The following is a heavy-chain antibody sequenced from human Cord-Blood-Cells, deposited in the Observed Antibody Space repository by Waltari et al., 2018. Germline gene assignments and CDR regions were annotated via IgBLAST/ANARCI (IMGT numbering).Heavy chain of an antibody. J-gene: IGHJ4*02. CDR3: ARAHNWGSLYYFDY. CDR1: GVTVSSSA. CDR2: ISPIFGTA. V-gene: IGHV1-69*01. D-gene: IGHD7-27*01. Sequence: QVQLVQSGAEVKKPGSSVKVSCKASGVTVSSSAISWVRQAPGQGLEWMGGISPIFGTANYAQKFQGRVTINADESTSTAYMELSSLRSEDTAVYYCARAHNWGSLYYFDYWGQGTLVTVSS.